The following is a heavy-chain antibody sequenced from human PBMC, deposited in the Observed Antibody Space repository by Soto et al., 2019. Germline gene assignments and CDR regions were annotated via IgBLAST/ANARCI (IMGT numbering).Heavy chain of an antibody. CDR2: IRGSGTI. CDR1: GFTFSTYS. D-gene: IGHD3-10*01. CDR3: AREAASGSYLVY. V-gene: IGHV3-48*02. Sequence: EEQLVESGGGLVQPGGSLRLSCAASGFTFSTYSMNWVRQAPGKGLEWVAYIRGSGTIYYADSVKGRFIVSRDNAKNSLHLQMNSLRDEDTAVYYCAREAASGSYLVYWGQGALVTVSS. J-gene: IGHJ4*02.